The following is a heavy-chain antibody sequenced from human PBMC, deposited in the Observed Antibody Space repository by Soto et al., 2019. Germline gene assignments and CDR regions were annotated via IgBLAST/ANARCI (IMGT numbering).Heavy chain of an antibody. V-gene: IGHV4-4*02. CDR2: IYHGGSP. CDR1: GGSIISSTW. J-gene: IGHJ4*02. Sequence: QVPLQESGPRLVKPSGTLSLTCAVSGGSIISSTWWTWVRQPPGKGLEWIGEIYHGGSPNYNPSRNSRVIISVDKSKNQFSLEMNSVTAADTAVYYCARGTGSGSYDYWGQGALVTVSS. CDR3: ARGTGSGSYDY. D-gene: IGHD3-10*01.